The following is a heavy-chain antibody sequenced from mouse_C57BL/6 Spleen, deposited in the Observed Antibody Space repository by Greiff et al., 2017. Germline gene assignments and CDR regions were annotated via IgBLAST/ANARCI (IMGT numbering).Heavy chain of an antibody. CDR2: ISSGGDYS. CDR1: GFTFSSYA. CDR3: TRDGNDAMDD. D-gene: IGHD2-1*01. V-gene: IGHV5-9-1*02. Sequence: EVKVVESGEGLVKPGGSLKLSCAASGFTFSSYAMSWVRQTPEKRLEWVAYISSGGDYSYYADTVKGRFTISRDNARNTLYLQMSSLKSEDTAMYYCTRDGNDAMDDWGQGTSVTVAS. J-gene: IGHJ4*01.